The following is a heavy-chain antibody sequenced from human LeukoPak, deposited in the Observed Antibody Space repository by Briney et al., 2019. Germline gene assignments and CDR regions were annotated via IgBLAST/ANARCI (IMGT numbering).Heavy chain of an antibody. CDR2: IGGSGGDK. J-gene: IGHJ4*02. D-gene: IGHD3-16*01. V-gene: IGHV3-11*01. CDR1: GFTFSDYY. Sequence: GGSLRPSCAASGFTFSDYYMSWIRQSPGKGLEWLSHIGGSGGDKNYADSVKGRFTISRDNAENSLYLQMNSLRIEDTAIYYCATDIRAVGDSRYFDYWGQGALVTVSS. CDR3: ATDIRAVGDSRYFDY.